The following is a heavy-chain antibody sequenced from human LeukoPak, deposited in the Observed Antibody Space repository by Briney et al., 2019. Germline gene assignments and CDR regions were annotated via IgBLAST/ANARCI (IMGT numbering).Heavy chain of an antibody. V-gene: IGHV4-39*01. J-gene: IGHJ4*02. CDR3: ARLYYYDSSGYYYVGGSFDY. CDR2: IYYGGST. D-gene: IGHD3-22*01. Sequence: SETLSLTCTVSGASISSSSYCWGWIRQPPGKGLEWIGNIYYGGSTYYNPSLKRRVTISVDTSKNQFSLKLSSVTAADTAVYYCARLYYYDSSGYYYVGGSFDYWGQGTLVTVSS. CDR1: GASISSSSYC.